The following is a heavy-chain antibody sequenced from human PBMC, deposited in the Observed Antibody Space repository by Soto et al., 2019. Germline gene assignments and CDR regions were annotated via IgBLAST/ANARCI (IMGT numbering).Heavy chain of an antibody. D-gene: IGHD5-12*01. CDR1: GFTFSNYW. J-gene: IGHJ4*02. CDR2: IKGDGTNT. Sequence: GASLRLSSAASGFTFSNYWRHCVRQVPGKGLVWVSRIKGDGTNTGYADSVKGRFTISRDNVKNTLYLQMNSLRAEDTAVYYCARGLSGYYGFDYWGQGT. CDR3: ARGLSGYYGFDY. V-gene: IGHV3-74*01.